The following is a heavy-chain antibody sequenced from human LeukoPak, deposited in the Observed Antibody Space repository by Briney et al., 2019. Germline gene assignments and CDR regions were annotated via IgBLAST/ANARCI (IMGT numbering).Heavy chain of an antibody. D-gene: IGHD6-19*01. CDR2: ISAYNGNT. J-gene: IGHJ6*02. Sequence: GASVKVSCKASGYTFTSYGISWVRQAPGQGLEWMGWISAYNGNTNYAQKLQGRVTMTTDTSTSTAYMELRSLRSDDTAVYYCARSHGYSSGWYEGVHYYYGMDVWGQGTTVTVSS. CDR1: GYTFTSYG. V-gene: IGHV1-18*01. CDR3: ARSHGYSSGWYEGVHYYYGMDV.